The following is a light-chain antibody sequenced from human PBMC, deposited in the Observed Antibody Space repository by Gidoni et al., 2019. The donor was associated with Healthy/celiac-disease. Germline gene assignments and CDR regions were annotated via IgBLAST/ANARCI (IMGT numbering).Light chain of an antibody. Sequence: SSELTQDPAVSVALGQTVRLTCQGDSLRSYYASWYQQKPGQAPVLVIYGKHNRPSGIPDRFSGSSSGNTASLTITGAQAEDEADYYCNSRDSSGNPPVVFGGGTKLTVL. J-gene: IGLJ2*01. CDR3: NSRDSSGNPPVV. CDR1: SLRSYY. V-gene: IGLV3-19*01. CDR2: GKH.